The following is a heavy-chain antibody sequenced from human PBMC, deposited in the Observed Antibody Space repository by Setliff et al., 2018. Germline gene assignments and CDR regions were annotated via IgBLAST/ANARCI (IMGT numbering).Heavy chain of an antibody. Sequence: GASVKVSCKASGGTFSSYAISWVRQAPRQGLEWMGRIIPICGTANYAQKFQGRVTITADKSTSTAYMEMSSLRSEDTAVYYCARDPWQWLTTFTSAEYFQHWGQGTLVTVSS. V-gene: IGHV1-69*06. CDR3: ARDPWQWLTTFTSAEYFQH. D-gene: IGHD6-19*01. CDR2: IIPICGTA. CDR1: GGTFSSYA. J-gene: IGHJ1*01.